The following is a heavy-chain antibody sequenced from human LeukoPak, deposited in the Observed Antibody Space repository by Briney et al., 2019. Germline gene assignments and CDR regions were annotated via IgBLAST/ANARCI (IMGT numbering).Heavy chain of an antibody. D-gene: IGHD3-22*01. CDR3: ARDSDDSSGYYPSGAFDI. CDR2: ISSSGSTI. V-gene: IGHV3-11*04. Sequence: PGGSLRLSCAASGFTFSDYYISWIRQAPGKGLEWVSYISSSGSTIYYADSVKGRFTISRDNAKNSLYLQMNSLRAEDTAVYYCARDSDDSSGYYPSGAFDIWGQGTMVTVSS. J-gene: IGHJ3*02. CDR1: GFTFSDYY.